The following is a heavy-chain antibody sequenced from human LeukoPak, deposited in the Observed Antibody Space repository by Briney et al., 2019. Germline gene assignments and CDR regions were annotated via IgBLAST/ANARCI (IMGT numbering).Heavy chain of an antibody. Sequence: GGSLRLSCAASGFTFSSAWMSWVRQAPGKGLEWVGRIKSKTDGGTTDYAAPVKGRFTISRDDSKNTLYLQMNSLKTEDTAVYYCTTSTTVTTGDYWGQGTLVTVSS. CDR2: IKSKTDGGTT. V-gene: IGHV3-15*01. J-gene: IGHJ4*02. CDR1: GFTFSSAW. CDR3: TTSTTVTTGDY. D-gene: IGHD4-17*01.